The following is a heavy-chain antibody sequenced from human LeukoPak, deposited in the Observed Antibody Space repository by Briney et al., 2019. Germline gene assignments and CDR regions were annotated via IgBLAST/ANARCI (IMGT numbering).Heavy chain of an antibody. D-gene: IGHD6-6*01. CDR1: GGSISTYY. V-gene: IGHV4-59*08. CDR3: ARTYSSSSYWFDP. CDR2: IYYSGTT. J-gene: IGHJ5*02. Sequence: SETLSLTCTVSGGSISTYYWSWIRQPPGKGLEWIGFIYYSGTTNYNPSLTSRVTLSVDTSKNQFSLKLSSVTAADTAVYYCARTYSSSSYWFDPWGQGTLVTVSS.